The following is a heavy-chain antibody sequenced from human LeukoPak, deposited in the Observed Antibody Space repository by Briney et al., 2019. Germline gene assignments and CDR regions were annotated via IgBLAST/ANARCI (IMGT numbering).Heavy chain of an antibody. CDR1: GFTFSSYW. D-gene: IGHD3-16*01. CDR2: IKQDGSEK. V-gene: IGHV3-7*01. CDR3: CGGRCGLYHLQDY. J-gene: IGHJ4*02. Sequence: GGSLRVSCEASGFTFSSYWMSWVRQAPGKGLEWVANIKQDGSEKYYVDSVKGRFTISRDNAKNSLYLQMNSLRAEDTAVYYLCGGRCGLYHLQDYWGQGIPVHVSS.